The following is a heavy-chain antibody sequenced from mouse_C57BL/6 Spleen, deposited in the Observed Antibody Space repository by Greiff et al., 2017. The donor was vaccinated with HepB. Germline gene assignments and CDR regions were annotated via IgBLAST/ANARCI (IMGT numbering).Heavy chain of an antibody. D-gene: IGHD1-1*01. Sequence: QVQLQQSGAELVRPGPSVKVSCKASGYAFTNYLIEWVKQRPGQGLEWIGVINPGSGGTNYNEKFKGKATLTADKSSSTAYMQLSSLTSEDSAVYFCARWDYYGSSYAMDYWGQGTSVTVSS. CDR1: GYAFTNYL. J-gene: IGHJ4*01. CDR2: INPGSGGT. CDR3: ARWDYYGSSYAMDY. V-gene: IGHV1-54*01.